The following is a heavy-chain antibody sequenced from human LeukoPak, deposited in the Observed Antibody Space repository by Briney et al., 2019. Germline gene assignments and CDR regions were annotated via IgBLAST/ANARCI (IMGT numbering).Heavy chain of an antibody. Sequence: GGSLRLSCAASGFTLRSYWMHWVRQAPGKGVVWVSRINTDGSSTTYADSVKGRFTISRDNAKNTLYLQMNSLRAEDTAVYYCARRGVPAATSFYFDYWGQGTLVTVSS. CDR2: INTDGSST. V-gene: IGHV3-74*01. CDR1: GFTLRSYW. J-gene: IGHJ4*02. CDR3: ARRGVPAATSFYFDY. D-gene: IGHD2-2*01.